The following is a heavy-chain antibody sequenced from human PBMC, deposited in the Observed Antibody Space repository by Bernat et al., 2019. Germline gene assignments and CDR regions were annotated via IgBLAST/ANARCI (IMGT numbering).Heavy chain of an antibody. CDR1: GFTFSDYY. J-gene: IGHJ4*02. V-gene: IGHV3-11*06. D-gene: IGHD1-26*01. CDR2: ISSSSSYT. CDR3: ARGTRSGFPDGLPSGY. Sequence: VQLVESGGGLVKPGGSLRLSCAASGFTFSDYYMSWIRQAPGKGLEWVSYISSSSSYTNYADSVKGRFTISRDNAKNSLYLQMNSLRAEDTAVYYCARGTRSGFPDGLPSGYWGQGTLVTVSS.